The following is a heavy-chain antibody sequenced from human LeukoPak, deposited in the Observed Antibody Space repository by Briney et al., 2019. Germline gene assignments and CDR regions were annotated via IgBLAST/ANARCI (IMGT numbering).Heavy chain of an antibody. CDR3: ARDRGEGYCSSTSCAFDY. CDR1: GGSISSYY. J-gene: IGHJ4*02. Sequence: SETLSLTCTGSGGSISSYYWSWIRQPAGKGLEWIRRIYTSGSTNYNPSLKSRVTMSVDTSKNQFSLKLSSVTAADTAVYYCARDRGEGYCSSTSCAFDYWGQGTLVTVS. V-gene: IGHV4-4*07. CDR2: IYTSGST. D-gene: IGHD2-2*01.